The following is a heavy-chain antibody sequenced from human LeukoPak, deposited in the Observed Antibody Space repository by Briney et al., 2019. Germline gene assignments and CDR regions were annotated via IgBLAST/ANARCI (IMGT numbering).Heavy chain of an antibody. CDR1: GGTFSSYA. CDR2: IIPIFGTA. J-gene: IGHJ5*02. Sequence: ASVKVSCKASGGTFSSYAISWVRQAPGQGLEWMGRIIPIFGTANYAQKFQGRVTITKDESTSTAYMELSSLRSEDTAVYYCARGYSSSWYRIGWFDPWGQGTLVTVSS. V-gene: IGHV1-69*05. D-gene: IGHD6-13*01. CDR3: ARGYSSSWYRIGWFDP.